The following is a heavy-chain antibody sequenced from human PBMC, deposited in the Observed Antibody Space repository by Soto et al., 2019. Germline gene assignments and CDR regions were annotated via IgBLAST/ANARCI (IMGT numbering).Heavy chain of an antibody. CDR2: IYYSGST. V-gene: IGHV4-39*01. CDR1: GGSISSSSYY. Sequence: SETLSLTCTVSGGSISSSSYYWGWIRQPPGKGLEWIGSIYYSGSTYYNPSLKSRVTISVDTSKNQFSLKLSSVTAADTAVYYCARLTHSSGWDHWYFDFWGRGSLVTVSS. CDR3: ARLTHSSGWDHWYFDF. J-gene: IGHJ2*01. D-gene: IGHD6-19*01.